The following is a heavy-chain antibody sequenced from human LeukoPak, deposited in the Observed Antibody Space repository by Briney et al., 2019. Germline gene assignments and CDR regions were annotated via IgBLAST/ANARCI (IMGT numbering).Heavy chain of an antibody. CDR2: INPNSGGT. Sequence: ASVKVSCKASGYTFTGYYMHWVRQAPGQGLEWMGWINPNSGGTNYAQKFQGRVTMTRDTSISTAYMELSSLKSDDTAVYYCVTLDVHLRHIDYWGPGTLVTVSS. D-gene: IGHD3-16*01. J-gene: IGHJ4*02. CDR3: VTLDVHLRHIDY. CDR1: GYTFTGYY. V-gene: IGHV1-2*02.